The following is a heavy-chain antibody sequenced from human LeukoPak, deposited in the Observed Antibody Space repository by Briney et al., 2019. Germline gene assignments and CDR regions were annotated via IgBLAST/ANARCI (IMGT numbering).Heavy chain of an antibody. CDR1: GGSISSSNW. J-gene: IGHJ4*02. CDR2: IYHSGST. V-gene: IGHV4-4*02. D-gene: IGHD4-17*01. Sequence: PSETLSLTCAVSGGSISSSNWWSWVRQPPGKGLEWIGEIYHSGSTNYNPSLKSRVTISVDTSKNQFSLKLSSVTAADTAVYYCARGFYGDYVDYWGQGTLVTVSS. CDR3: ARGFYGDYVDY.